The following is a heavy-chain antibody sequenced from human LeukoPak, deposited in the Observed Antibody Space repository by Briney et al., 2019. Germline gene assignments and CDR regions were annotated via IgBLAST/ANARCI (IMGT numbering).Heavy chain of an antibody. CDR3: ARYSSPTKKYFQH. CDR2: IYYSGST. J-gene: IGHJ1*01. V-gene: IGHV4-39*07. CDR1: GGSISSSSYC. D-gene: IGHD6-19*01. Sequence: PSETLSLTCTVSGGSISSSSYCWGWIRQPPGKGLEWIGSIYYSGSTYYNPSLKSRVTISVDTSKNQFSLKLSSVTAANTAVYYCARYSSPTKKYFQHWGQGTLVTVSS.